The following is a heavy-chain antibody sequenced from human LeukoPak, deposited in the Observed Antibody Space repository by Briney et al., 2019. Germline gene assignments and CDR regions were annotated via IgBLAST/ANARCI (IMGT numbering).Heavy chain of an antibody. D-gene: IGHD2-2*01. J-gene: IGHJ5*02. CDR1: GGSFSDYY. V-gene: IGHV4-34*01. CDR3: ARGDSTVDWFDP. Sequence: SETLSLTCAVYGGSFSDYYWSWIRQPPGKGLEWIGEINHSGSTNYNPSLKSRVTISVDTSKNQFSLKLSSVTAADTAVYYCARGDSTVDWFDPWGQGTLVTVSS. CDR2: INHSGST.